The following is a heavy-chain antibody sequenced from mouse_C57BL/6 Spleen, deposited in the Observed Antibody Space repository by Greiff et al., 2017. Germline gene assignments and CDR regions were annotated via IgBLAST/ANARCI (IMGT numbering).Heavy chain of an antibody. D-gene: IGHD1-1*01. Sequence: QVQLQQSGAELMKPGASVKLSCKATGYTFTGYWIEWVKQRPGHGLEWIGEILPGSGSTNYNEKFKGKATFTADTSSNTAYMQLSSLTTEDSAIYYCARGPPYYGSSYRYFDGWGTGTTVTVSS. CDR3: ARGPPYYGSSYRYFDG. CDR2: ILPGSGST. V-gene: IGHV1-9*01. J-gene: IGHJ1*03. CDR1: GYTFTGYW.